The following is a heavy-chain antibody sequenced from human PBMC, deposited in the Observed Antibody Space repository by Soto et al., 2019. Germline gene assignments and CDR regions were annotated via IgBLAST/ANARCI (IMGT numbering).Heavy chain of an antibody. V-gene: IGHV3-15*07. CDR1: SVSNAW. CDR2: IKSKTDGGTT. CDR3: TTRNHAKHYYYGMDV. J-gene: IGHJ6*02. Sequence: SVSNAWMNWVRQAPGKGLEWVGRIKSKTDGGTTDYAAPVKGRFTISRDDSKNTLYLQMNSLKTEDTAVYYCTTRNHAKHYYYGMDVWGQGTTVTVSS.